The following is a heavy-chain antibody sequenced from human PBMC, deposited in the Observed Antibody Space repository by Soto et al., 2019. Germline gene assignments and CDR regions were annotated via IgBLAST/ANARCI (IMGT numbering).Heavy chain of an antibody. D-gene: IGHD3-3*01. J-gene: IGHJ4*02. V-gene: IGHV4-39*01. CDR1: GGSISSSSYY. Sequence: PSETLSLTCTVSGGSISSSSYYWGWIRQPPGKGLEWIGSIYYSGSTYYNPSLKSRVTISVDTSKNQFSLKLSSVTAADTAVYYCARRDGVYYFDYWGQGTLVTVSS. CDR2: IYYSGST. CDR3: ARRDGVYYFDY.